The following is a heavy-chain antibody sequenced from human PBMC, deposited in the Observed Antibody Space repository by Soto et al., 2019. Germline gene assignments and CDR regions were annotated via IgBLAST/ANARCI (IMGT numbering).Heavy chain of an antibody. CDR1: GGTFSSYA. Sequence: GASVKVSCKASGGTFSSYAISWVRQAPGQGLEWMGGIIPIFGTANYAQKFQGRVTITADESTSTAYMELSSLRSEDTAVYYCARGGTAMDPFDYWGQGTLVTVSS. V-gene: IGHV1-69*13. J-gene: IGHJ4*02. CDR3: ARGGTAMDPFDY. CDR2: IIPIFGTA. D-gene: IGHD5-18*01.